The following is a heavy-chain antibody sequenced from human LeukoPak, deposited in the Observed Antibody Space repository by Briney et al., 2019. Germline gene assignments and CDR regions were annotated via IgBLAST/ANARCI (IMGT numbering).Heavy chain of an antibody. J-gene: IGHJ4*02. CDR3: ATQPQWLNESY. V-gene: IGHV3-9*01. D-gene: IGHD6-19*01. Sequence: GRSLRLSCAASGFTFDGYAMHWVRQAPGKGLEWVSGISWNSGSIGYADSVKGRFTISRDNAKNSLYLQMNSLRAEDTALYYCATQPQWLNESYWGQGTLVTVSS. CDR2: ISWNSGSI. CDR1: GFTFDGYA.